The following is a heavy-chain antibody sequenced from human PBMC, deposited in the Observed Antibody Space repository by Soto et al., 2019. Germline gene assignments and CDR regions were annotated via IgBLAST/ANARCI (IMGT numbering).Heavy chain of an antibody. D-gene: IGHD4-17*01. V-gene: IGHV4-59*01. J-gene: IGHJ6*03. CDR1: GGSISSYY. CDR3: ARLRLNYGYYYYYMDV. CDR2: IYYSGST. Sequence: SETLSLTCTVSGGSISSYYWSWIRQPPGKGLEWIGYIYYSGSTNYNPSLKSRVTISVDTSKNQFSLKLSSVTAADTAVYYCARLRLNYGYYYYYMDVWGKGTTVTVSS.